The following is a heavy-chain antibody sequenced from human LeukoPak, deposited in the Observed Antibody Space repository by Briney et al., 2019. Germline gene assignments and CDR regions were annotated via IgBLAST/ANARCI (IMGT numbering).Heavy chain of an antibody. V-gene: IGHV4-34*01. CDR1: GGSFSGYY. CDR3: ASHTYSSSWALNWFDP. Sequence: PSETLSLTCAVYGGSFSGYYWSWIRQPPGKGLEWIGEINHSGSTNYNPSLKSRVTISVDTSKNQFSLKLSSVTAADTAVYYCASHTYSSSWALNWFDPWGQGTLVTVSS. D-gene: IGHD6-13*01. J-gene: IGHJ5*02. CDR2: INHSGST.